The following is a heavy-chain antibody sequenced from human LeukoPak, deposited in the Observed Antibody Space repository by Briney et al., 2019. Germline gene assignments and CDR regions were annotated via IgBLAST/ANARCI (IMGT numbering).Heavy chain of an antibody. CDR1: GFTFSSYA. Sequence: KSGGSLGLSCAASGFTFSSYAMNWVRQAPGEGLEWVSSITTSSSYIYYADSGKGRFTIARDDAKNSLYLQMNSPRAEDTAVYYCARDPAAAGTVWFDPWGQGTLVTVSS. J-gene: IGHJ5*02. D-gene: IGHD6-13*01. V-gene: IGHV3-21*01. CDR2: ITTSSSYI. CDR3: ARDPAAAGTVWFDP.